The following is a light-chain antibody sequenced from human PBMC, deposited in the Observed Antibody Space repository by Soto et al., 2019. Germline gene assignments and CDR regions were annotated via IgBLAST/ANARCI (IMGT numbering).Light chain of an antibody. CDR1: SSNIGAGYD. J-gene: IGLJ1*01. CDR2: GNS. CDR3: QSYDSSLSGV. V-gene: IGLV1-40*01. Sequence: QSVLTQPPSVSGAPGQRVTISCTGSSSNIGAGYDVHWYQQFPGTAPKLLIYGNSNRPSGVPVRFSGSKSGTSASLAITGLQAEDEADYYCQSYDSSLSGVFGSGTKLTVL.